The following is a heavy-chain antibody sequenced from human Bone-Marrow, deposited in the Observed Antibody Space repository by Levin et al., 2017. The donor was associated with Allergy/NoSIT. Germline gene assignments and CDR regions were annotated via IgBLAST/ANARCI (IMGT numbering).Heavy chain of an antibody. Sequence: LSLTCAASGFGFNDYSMNWVRQAPGGGLEWNSYISGSSRTIYYADSVKGRFTISRDNARNSLYLQMNSLKDEDTAIYFCARDYYETSDSYPGYFDYWGQGTLVTVSS. V-gene: IGHV3-48*02. J-gene: IGHJ4*02. CDR2: ISGSSRTI. CDR3: ARDYYETSDSYPGYFDY. D-gene: IGHD3-16*01. CDR1: GFGFNDYS.